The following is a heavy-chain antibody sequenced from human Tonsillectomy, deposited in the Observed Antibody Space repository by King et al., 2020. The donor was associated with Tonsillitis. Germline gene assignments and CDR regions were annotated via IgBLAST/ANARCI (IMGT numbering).Heavy chain of an antibody. V-gene: IGHV5-51*03. J-gene: IGHJ3*02. CDR1: GYSFTNYW. Sequence: VQLVESGAEVKKPGESLKIFCKGSGYSFTNYWIGWVRQMPGKGLEWMGIIHPGDSHTRYSPSFQDQVTNPADKSISPASLQWSSLKASDTAMYYCARRIPRNDGFEIWGQGTKVTVSS. CDR3: ARRIPRNDGFEI. CDR2: IHPGDSHT.